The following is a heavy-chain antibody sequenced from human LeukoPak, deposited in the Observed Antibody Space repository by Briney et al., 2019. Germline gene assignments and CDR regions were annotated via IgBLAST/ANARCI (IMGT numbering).Heavy chain of an antibody. J-gene: IGHJ6*02. V-gene: IGHV4-59*01. Sequence: TSETLSLTCTVSGGSISSYYWSWIRQPPGKGLEWIGYIYYSGSTNYNPPLKSRVTISVDTSKNQFSLKLSSVTAADTAVYYCARDRGYSYGHYYYYYGMDVWGQGTTVTVSS. CDR3: ARDRGYSYGHYYYYYGMDV. D-gene: IGHD5-18*01. CDR2: IYYSGST. CDR1: GGSISSYY.